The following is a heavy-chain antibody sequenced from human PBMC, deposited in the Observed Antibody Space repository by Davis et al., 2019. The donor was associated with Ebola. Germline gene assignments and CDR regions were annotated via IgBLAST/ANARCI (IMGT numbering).Heavy chain of an antibody. CDR2: INPSGGST. Sequence: ASVKVSCKASGYTFTSYYMHWVRQAPGQGLEWMGIINPSGGSTSYAQKFQGRVTMTRDTSTSTVYMELSSLRSEDTAVYYCAREALHVNYYYHMDVWGKGTTVTVSS. V-gene: IGHV1-46*01. J-gene: IGHJ6*03. D-gene: IGHD4-11*01. CDR3: AREALHVNYYYHMDV. CDR1: GYTFTSYY.